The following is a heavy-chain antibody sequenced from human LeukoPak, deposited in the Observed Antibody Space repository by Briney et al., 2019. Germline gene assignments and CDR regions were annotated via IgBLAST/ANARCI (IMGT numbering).Heavy chain of an antibody. CDR1: GYTFTSYG. J-gene: IGHJ6*03. CDR3: ARSIWYNWNPAHYYYYMDV. V-gene: IGHV1-18*01. CDR2: ISAYNGNT. D-gene: IGHD1-20*01. Sequence: ASVKVSCKASGYTFTSYGISWVRQAPGQGLEWMGWISAYNGNTNYAQKLQGRVTMTTDTSTSTAYMELRSLRSEDTAVYYCARSIWYNWNPAHYYYYMDVWGKGTTVTVSS.